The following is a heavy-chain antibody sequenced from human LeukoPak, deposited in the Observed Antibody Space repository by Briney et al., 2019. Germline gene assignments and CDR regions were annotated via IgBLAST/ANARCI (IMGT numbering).Heavy chain of an antibody. V-gene: IGHV3-21*01. CDR2: ISSGSTFI. D-gene: IGHD6-13*01. J-gene: IGHJ4*02. Sequence: PGGSLRLSCAASGFTFSSYSMNWVRQAPGKGLEWVSSISSGSTFIYSADSVKGRFTISRDNAKNSLYLQMNTLRAEDTAVYYCAREEGSSSWYGSDYWGQGTLVTVSS. CDR3: AREEGSSSWYGSDY. CDR1: GFTFSSYS.